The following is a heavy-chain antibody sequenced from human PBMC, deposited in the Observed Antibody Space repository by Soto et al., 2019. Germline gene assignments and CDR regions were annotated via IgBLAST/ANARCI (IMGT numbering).Heavy chain of an antibody. CDR3: FRDIFKPDYCYGMDV. V-gene: IGHV3-49*03. D-gene: IGHD2-15*01. J-gene: IGHJ6*02. Sequence: GGSLRLSCTASGFTFGDYAMSWFRQAPGKGLEWVGFSRSKAYGGTTEYAASVKGRFTISRDDSKSIAYLQMNSLKTEDTAVYYCFRDIFKPDYCYGMDVWAQGTSVPGS. CDR2: SRSKAYGGTT. CDR1: GFTFGDYA.